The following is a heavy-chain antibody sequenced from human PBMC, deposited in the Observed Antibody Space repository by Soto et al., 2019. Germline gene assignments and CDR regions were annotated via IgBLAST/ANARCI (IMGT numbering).Heavy chain of an antibody. V-gene: IGHV3-23*01. D-gene: IGHD5-18*01. CDR3: AKDFGYNYGYDAFDI. Sequence: PGGSLRLSCAASGFTFSSYAMSWVLQAPWKGLEWVSGVSGSGGSTYCVDSVKGRFTISRDNSKNTLYLQMNSLRAEDTAVYYCAKDFGYNYGYDAFDIWGQGTMVTVSS. CDR2: VSGSGGST. CDR1: GFTFSSYA. J-gene: IGHJ3*02.